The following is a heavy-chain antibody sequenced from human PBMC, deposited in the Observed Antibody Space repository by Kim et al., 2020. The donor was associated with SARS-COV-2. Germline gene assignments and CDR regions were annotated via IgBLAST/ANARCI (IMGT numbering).Heavy chain of an antibody. CDR2: IYYSGST. V-gene: IGHV4-31*03. CDR1: GGSISSGGYY. Sequence: SETLSLTCTVSGGSISSGGYYWSWIRQHPGKGLEWIGYIYYSGSTYYNPSLKSRVTISVDTSKNQFSLKLSSVTAADTAVYYCARDSRRSRISSGSYGAYNWFDPWGQGTLVTVSS. CDR3: ARDSRRSRISSGSYGAYNWFDP. D-gene: IGHD1-26*01. J-gene: IGHJ5*02.